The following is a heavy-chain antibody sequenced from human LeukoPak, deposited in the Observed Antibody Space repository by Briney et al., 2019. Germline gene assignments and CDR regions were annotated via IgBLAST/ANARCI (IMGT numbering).Heavy chain of an antibody. CDR3: TCGGYDHDAFDI. CDR1: GFTFSNAW. CDR2: IKSKTDGGTT. Sequence: GGSLSLSCAASGFTFSNAWMSWVRQAPGKGLEWVGRIKSKTDGGTTDYAAPVKGRFTISRDDSKNTLYLQMNSLKTEDTAVYYCTCGGYDHDAFDIWGQGTMVTVSS. J-gene: IGHJ3*02. D-gene: IGHD5-12*01. V-gene: IGHV3-15*01.